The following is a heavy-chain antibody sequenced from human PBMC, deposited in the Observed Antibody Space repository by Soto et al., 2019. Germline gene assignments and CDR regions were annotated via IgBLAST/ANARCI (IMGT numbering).Heavy chain of an antibody. D-gene: IGHD5-12*01. Sequence: SETLSLTCTVSGGSISSTGYYWSWLRQPPGKGLEWIGNIHYNGNTKYSPSLKSRVTMSVDTSKNHFSLRLISVTAADTAIYFCAREGNLGRWLQPLDFWGQGTLVTVSS. CDR1: GGSISSTGYY. V-gene: IGHV4-61*03. CDR3: AREGNLGRWLQPLDF. J-gene: IGHJ4*02. CDR2: IHYNGNT.